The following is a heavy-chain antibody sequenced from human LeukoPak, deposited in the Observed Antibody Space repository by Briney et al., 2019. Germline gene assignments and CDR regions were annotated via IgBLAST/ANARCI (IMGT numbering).Heavy chain of an antibody. J-gene: IGHJ5*02. CDR3: ARSDNWNYSFWFDP. CDR2: IYYSGST. D-gene: IGHD1-7*01. CDR1: GGSISSSSYY. V-gene: IGHV4-39*01. Sequence: KPSETLSPTRTVSGGSISSSSYYWGWIRQPPGKGLEWIGSIYYSGSTYYNPSLKSRVTISVDTSKNQFSLKLSSVTAADTAVYYCARSDNWNYSFWFDPWGQGTLVTVSS.